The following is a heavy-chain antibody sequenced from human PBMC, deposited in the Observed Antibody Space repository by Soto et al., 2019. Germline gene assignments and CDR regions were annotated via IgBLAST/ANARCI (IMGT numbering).Heavy chain of an antibody. V-gene: IGHV1-18*04. CDR3: ARDQEGATQRYYYYGMDV. CDR1: GYTFTSYG. CDR2: ISAYNGNT. J-gene: IGHJ6*02. Sequence: QVQLVQSGAEVKKPGASVKVSCKASGYTFTSYGISWVRQAPGQGLEWMGWISAYNGNTNYAQQLQGRVTMTTDTSTSPAYMELRSLRSDDTAVYYCARDQEGATQRYYYYGMDVWGQGTTVPFSS. D-gene: IGHD1-26*01.